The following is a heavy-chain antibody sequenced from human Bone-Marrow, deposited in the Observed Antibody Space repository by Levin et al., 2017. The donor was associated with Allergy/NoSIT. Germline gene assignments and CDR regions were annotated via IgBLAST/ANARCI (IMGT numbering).Heavy chain of an antibody. Sequence: GGSLRLSCAASGFTFSNYAMSWVRQAPGKGLEWVSVISGNGGSTYYAASVRGRFTISRDNSRNTLYLHMNTLRAEDTAVYYCAKDWVSHTSFLGYCSGGSCYLDYWGQGTPVTVSS. CDR3: AKDWVSHTSFLGYCSGGSCYLDY. CDR2: ISGNGGST. D-gene: IGHD2-15*01. CDR1: GFTFSNYA. J-gene: IGHJ4*02. V-gene: IGHV3-23*01.